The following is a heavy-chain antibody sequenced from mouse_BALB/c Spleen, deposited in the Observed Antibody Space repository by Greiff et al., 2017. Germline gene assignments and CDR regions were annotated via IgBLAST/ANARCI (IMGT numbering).Heavy chain of an antibody. J-gene: IGHJ4*01. CDR2: IWAGGST. CDR1: GFSLTSYG. CDR3: ARDHRYDAMDY. V-gene: IGHV2-9*02. D-gene: IGHD2-14*01. Sequence: VQVVESGPGLVAPSQSLSITCTVSGFSLTSYGVHWVRQPPGKGLEWLGVIWAGGSTNYNSALMSRLSISKDNSKSQVFLKMNSLQTDDTAMYYCARDHRYDAMDYWGQGTSVTVSS.